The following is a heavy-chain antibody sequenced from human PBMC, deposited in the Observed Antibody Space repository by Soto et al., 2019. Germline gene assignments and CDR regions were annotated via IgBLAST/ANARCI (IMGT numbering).Heavy chain of an antibody. CDR3: AKAGGYSYSYYFYYGMDV. J-gene: IGHJ6*02. Sequence: GGSLRLSCAASGFTFSNYAMSWVRQAPGKGLEWVSTISGSGGSTYYTESVKGRFTISRDNSRNTLYLQMNSLRAEDTAVYYCAKAGGYSYSYYFYYGMDVWGQGTTVTAP. CDR1: GFTFSNYA. D-gene: IGHD5-18*01. CDR2: ISGSGGST. V-gene: IGHV3-23*01.